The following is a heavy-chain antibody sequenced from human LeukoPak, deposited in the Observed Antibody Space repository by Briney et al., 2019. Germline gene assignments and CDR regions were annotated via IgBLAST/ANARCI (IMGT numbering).Heavy chain of an antibody. CDR1: GFTFDDYG. Sequence: GGSLRLSCAASGFTFDDYGMSWVRQAPGKGLGWVSGINWNGGSTGYADSVKGRFTISRDNAKNSLYLQMNSLRAEDTALYHCARRFVVVTAIRLVESWFDPWGQGTLVTVSS. D-gene: IGHD2-21*02. CDR3: ARRFVVVTAIRLVESWFDP. J-gene: IGHJ5*02. V-gene: IGHV3-20*01. CDR2: INWNGGST.